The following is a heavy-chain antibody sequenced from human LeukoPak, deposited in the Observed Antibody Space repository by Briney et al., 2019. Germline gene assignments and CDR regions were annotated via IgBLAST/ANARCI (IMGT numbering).Heavy chain of an antibody. CDR3: ARDLYYYDSSGPSRY. D-gene: IGHD3-22*01. J-gene: IGHJ4*02. Sequence: GGTLRLSCAASGFTFSSYGMSWVRQAPGKGLEWVSAISGSGGSTYYADSVKGRFTISRDNAKNSLYLQMNSLRAEDTAVYYCARDLYYYDSSGPSRYWGQGTLVTVSS. V-gene: IGHV3-23*01. CDR1: GFTFSSYG. CDR2: ISGSGGST.